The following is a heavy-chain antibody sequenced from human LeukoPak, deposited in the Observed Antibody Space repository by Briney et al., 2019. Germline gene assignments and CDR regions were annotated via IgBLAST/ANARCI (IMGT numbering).Heavy chain of an antibody. V-gene: IGHV3-30*01. CDR2: ISYDGSNK. CDR1: GFTFSSYA. Sequence: GGSLRLSCAASGFTFSSYAMHWVRQAPGKGLGWVAVISYDGSNKYYADSVKGRFTISRDNSKNTLYLQMNSLRAEDTAVYYCARDSADYYDSSGYTDYWGQGTLVTVSS. D-gene: IGHD3-22*01. J-gene: IGHJ4*02. CDR3: ARDSADYYDSSGYTDY.